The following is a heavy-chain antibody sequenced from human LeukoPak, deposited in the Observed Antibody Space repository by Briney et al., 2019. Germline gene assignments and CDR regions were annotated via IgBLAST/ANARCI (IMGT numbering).Heavy chain of an antibody. CDR3: ARDQNF. V-gene: IGHV3-53*01. CDR2: TNSGGYT. J-gene: IGHJ4*02. Sequence: SGGSLRLSCAASGFTVSSNYMSWVRQAPGKGLEWVSVTNSGGYTDYADSVKGRFTISRDNSKNTLYLQMNSLRAEDTAVYYCARDQNFWGQGTLVTVSS. CDR1: GFTVSSNY.